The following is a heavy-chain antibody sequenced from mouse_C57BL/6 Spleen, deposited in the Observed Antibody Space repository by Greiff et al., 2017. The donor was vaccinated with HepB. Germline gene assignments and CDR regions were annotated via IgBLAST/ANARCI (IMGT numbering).Heavy chain of an antibody. J-gene: IGHJ2*01. V-gene: IGHV8-8*01. CDR2: IWWDDDK. D-gene: IGHD2-5*01. Sequence: QVTLKVSGPGILQPSQTLSLTCSFSGFSLSTFGMGVGWIRQPSGKGLEWLAHIWWDDDKYYNPALKSRLTISKDTSKNQVFLKIANVDTADTATYYCARIETYYSNYLYYFDYWGQGTTLTVSS. CDR1: GFSLSTFGMG. CDR3: ARIETYYSNYLYYFDY.